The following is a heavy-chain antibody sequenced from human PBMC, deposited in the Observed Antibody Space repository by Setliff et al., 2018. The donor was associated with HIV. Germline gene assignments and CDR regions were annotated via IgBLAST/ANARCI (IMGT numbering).Heavy chain of an antibody. CDR1: GGSISNYY. Sequence: PSETLSLTCTVSGGSISNYYWSWIRQPPGKGPEWIGCGYYSGITHYDPSLKSRVSISVDASKNQFSLRLNSVTVADTAVYFCARSSRGSLRDLDYWGPGTLVTVSS. D-gene: IGHD2-21*02. J-gene: IGHJ4*02. V-gene: IGHV4-59*08. CDR3: ARSSRGSLRDLDY. CDR2: GYYSGIT.